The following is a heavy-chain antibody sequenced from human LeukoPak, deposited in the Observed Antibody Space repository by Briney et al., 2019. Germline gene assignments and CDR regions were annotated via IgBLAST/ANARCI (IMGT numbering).Heavy chain of an antibody. CDR2: ISGSGGST. J-gene: IGHJ3*02. CDR3: AKDDRYCSSTSCSLGAFDI. CDR1: GFTFSSYA. V-gene: IGHV3-23*01. Sequence: GGSLRLSCAASGFTFSSYAMSWVRQAPGKGLEWVSAISGSGGSTYYADSVKGRFTISRDNSKNTLYLRMNSLRAEDTAVYYCAKDDRYCSSTSCSLGAFDIWGQGTMVTVSS. D-gene: IGHD2-2*01.